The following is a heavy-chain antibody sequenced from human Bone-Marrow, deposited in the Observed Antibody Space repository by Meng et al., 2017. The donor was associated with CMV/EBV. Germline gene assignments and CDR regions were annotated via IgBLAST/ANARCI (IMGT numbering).Heavy chain of an antibody. CDR3: AKERAEEFDY. Sequence: GESLKISCAASGFTFSSYAMHWVRQAPGKGLEWVAFIRYDGGNKYYADSVKGRFTISRDNSKNTLYLQMNSLRAEDTAVYYCAKERAEEFDYWGQGTLVTVSS. CDR1: GFTFSSYA. V-gene: IGHV3-30*02. CDR2: IRYDGGNK. J-gene: IGHJ4*02.